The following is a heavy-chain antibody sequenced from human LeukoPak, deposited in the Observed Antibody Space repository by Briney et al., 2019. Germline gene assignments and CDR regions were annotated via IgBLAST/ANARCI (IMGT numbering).Heavy chain of an antibody. CDR2: INPSGGST. D-gene: IGHD2-15*01. CDR1: GYTFTSYY. CDR3: ARDYLVVAAPPRYGMDV. Sequence: ASVKVSCKASGYTFTSYYMHWVRQAPGQGLEWMGIINPSGGSTSYAQKFQGRVTMTRDTSTSTVYMELSSLRSEDTAVYYCARDYLVVAAPPRYGMDVWGQGTTVTVSS. J-gene: IGHJ6*02. V-gene: IGHV1-46*01.